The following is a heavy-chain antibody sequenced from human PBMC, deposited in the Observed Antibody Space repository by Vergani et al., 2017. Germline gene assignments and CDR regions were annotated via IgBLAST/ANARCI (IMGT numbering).Heavy chain of an antibody. CDR2: IYPGDSDT. CDR1: GYSFTSYW. CDR3: AGRKTTFGAYFDY. Sequence: EVQLVQSGAEVKKPGESLKISCKGSGYSFTSYWIGWVRQMPGKGLEWMAIIYPGDSDTRYSPSFQGQVTISADKSLSTAYLQWSSLKASDTAMYYCAGRKTTFGAYFDYWGQGTLVTVSS. V-gene: IGHV5-51*01. D-gene: IGHD3-3*01. J-gene: IGHJ4*02.